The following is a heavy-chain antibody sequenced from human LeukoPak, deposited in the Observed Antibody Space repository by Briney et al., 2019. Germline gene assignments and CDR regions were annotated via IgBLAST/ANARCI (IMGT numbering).Heavy chain of an antibody. CDR2: INPSGGST. CDR3: ARGEGNWFDP. J-gene: IGHJ5*02. Sequence: ASVKVSCKASGYTFTSYDINWVRQAPGQGLEWMGLINPSGGSTNYAQKFQGRVTMTRDTSISTAYMELSSLRSDDTAVYYCARGEGNWFDPWGQGTLVTVSS. V-gene: IGHV1-8*02. CDR1: GYTFTSYD.